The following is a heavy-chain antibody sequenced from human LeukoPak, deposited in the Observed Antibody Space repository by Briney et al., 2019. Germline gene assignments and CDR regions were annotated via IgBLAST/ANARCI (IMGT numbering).Heavy chain of an antibody. CDR1: GYTFTTYD. Sequence: ASVKVSCKASGYTFTTYDINWVRQATGQGLELMGWMNPNSGNTGYAQKFQGRVTMTRNTSISTAYMELSSLTSEDTAVYYCASHRSVSQAESVDYYMDVWGKGTTVTVSS. V-gene: IGHV1-8*01. D-gene: IGHD2-21*01. J-gene: IGHJ6*03. CDR2: MNPNSGNT. CDR3: ASHRSVSQAESVDYYMDV.